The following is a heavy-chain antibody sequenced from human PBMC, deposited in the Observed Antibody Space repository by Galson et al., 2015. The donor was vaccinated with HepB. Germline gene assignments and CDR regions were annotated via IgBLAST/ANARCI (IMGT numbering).Heavy chain of an antibody. V-gene: IGHV3-33*01. D-gene: IGHD1-26*01. CDR3: ARHSWSYYVISPFDY. Sequence: SLRLSCAASGFTFTTYGIHWVRQAPGKGLEWVAVIWYDGGTKYYADSVKGRFTISRDNAKSTVYLQMNSLRAEDTAVYFCARHSWSYYVISPFDYWGQGTLVTVSS. J-gene: IGHJ4*02. CDR2: IWYDGGTK. CDR1: GFTFTTYG.